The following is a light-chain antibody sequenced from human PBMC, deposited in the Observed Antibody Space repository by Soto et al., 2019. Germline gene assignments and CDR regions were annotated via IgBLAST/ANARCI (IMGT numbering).Light chain of an antibody. CDR1: QSVSSSY. J-gene: IGKJ4*01. V-gene: IGKV3-20*01. Sequence: EIVLTQSPGTLSLSPGERATLSCRASQSVSSSYLAWYQQKPGQAPRLLISGASSRASGIPDRFSGSVSGTDFALTISRLEPEDFGVYFCQQYGSSPLTFGGGTKVEIK. CDR2: GAS. CDR3: QQYGSSPLT.